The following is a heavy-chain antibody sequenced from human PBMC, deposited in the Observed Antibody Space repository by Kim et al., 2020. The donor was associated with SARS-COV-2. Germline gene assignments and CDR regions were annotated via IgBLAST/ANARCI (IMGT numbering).Heavy chain of an antibody. V-gene: IGHV3-30*04. D-gene: IGHD6-13*01. Sequence: GGSLRLSCAASGFTFSSYAMHWVRQAPGKGLEWVAVISYDGSNKYYADSVKGRFTISRDNSKNTLYLQMNSLRAEDTAVYYCARVGTGAVGMDVWGQGTTVTVSS. CDR2: ISYDGSNK. CDR3: ARVGTGAVGMDV. CDR1: GFTFSSYA. J-gene: IGHJ6*02.